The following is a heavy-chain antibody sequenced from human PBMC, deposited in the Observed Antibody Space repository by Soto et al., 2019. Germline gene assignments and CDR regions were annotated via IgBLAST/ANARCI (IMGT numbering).Heavy chain of an antibody. Sequence: GGSLRLSCAAPGFTFSTYAMSWVRQAPGKGLEWVSAISGSGGSTYYADSVKGRFTISRDNSKNTLYLQMNSLRAEDTAVYYCAKDRGSSGWSPYYFDYWGQGTLVTVSS. CDR1: GFTFSTYA. CDR2: ISGSGGST. D-gene: IGHD6-19*01. J-gene: IGHJ4*02. V-gene: IGHV3-23*01. CDR3: AKDRGSSGWSPYYFDY.